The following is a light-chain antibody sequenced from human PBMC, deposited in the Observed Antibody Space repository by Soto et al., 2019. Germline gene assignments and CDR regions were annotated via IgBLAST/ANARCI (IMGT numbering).Light chain of an antibody. CDR1: QSVTSRY. V-gene: IGKV3-20*01. Sequence: EIVLTQSPGSLSLSPGERTTLSCRASQSVTSRYLAWYQQKPGQTLRLLMYGADVRATGIPDRFSGSGSGTDFTLTISRLDPEDFAVYYYQHYSRSPLTFGQGTRL. CDR3: QHYSRSPLT. CDR2: GAD. J-gene: IGKJ5*01.